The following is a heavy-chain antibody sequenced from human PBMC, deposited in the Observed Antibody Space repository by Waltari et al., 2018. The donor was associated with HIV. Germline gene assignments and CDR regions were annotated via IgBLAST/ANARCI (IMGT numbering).Heavy chain of an antibody. CDR2: IYSGGRT. CDR3: AGSEGRGAFDY. D-gene: IGHD3-10*01. Sequence: EVQLVESGGGLVQPGGSLRLYCAASGFTVSSNYMSWVRQAPGKGLEWVSVIYSGGRTYYGDSVKGRFTISRDNPKNTVYLQMNSLRVEDTAVYYCAGSEGRGAFDYWGQGTLVTVSS. V-gene: IGHV3-66*01. CDR1: GFTVSSNY. J-gene: IGHJ4*02.